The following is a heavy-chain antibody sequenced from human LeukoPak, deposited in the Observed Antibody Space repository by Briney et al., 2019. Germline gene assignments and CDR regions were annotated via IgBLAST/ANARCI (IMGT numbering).Heavy chain of an antibody. V-gene: IGHV3-33*01. CDR2: IWSDGSNK. CDR1: GFTFSYYA. CDR3: ARELFSSGSCPDG. J-gene: IGHJ4*02. Sequence: PGWSLRLSCAASGFTFSYYAIHWVRQAPGKGLEWVALIWSDGSNKYYADSVKGRITISRDNSKNTVYLQMNSLRAEDTAVYYCARELFSSGSCPDGWGQGTLVTVSS. D-gene: IGHD3-10*01.